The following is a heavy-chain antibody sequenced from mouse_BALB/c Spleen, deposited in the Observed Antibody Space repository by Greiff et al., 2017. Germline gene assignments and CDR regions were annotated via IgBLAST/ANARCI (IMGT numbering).Heavy chain of an antibody. Sequence: VKLMESGPGLVAPSQSLSITCTVSGFSLTSYGVHWVRQPPGKGLEWLGVIWAGGSTNYNSALMSRLSISKDNSKSQVFLKMNSLQTDDTAMYYCARGPGTGYAMDYWGQGTSVTVSS. V-gene: IGHV2-9*02. CDR1: GFSLTSYG. J-gene: IGHJ4*01. D-gene: IGHD4-1*01. CDR3: ARGPGTGYAMDY. CDR2: IWAGGST.